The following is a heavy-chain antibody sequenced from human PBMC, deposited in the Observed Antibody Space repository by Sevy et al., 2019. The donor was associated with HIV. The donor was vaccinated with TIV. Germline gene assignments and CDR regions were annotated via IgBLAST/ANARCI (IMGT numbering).Heavy chain of an antibody. CDR3: ARGRVIIDY. V-gene: IGHV1-2*02. CDR1: GYTFTDYY. CDR2: INPNSGVT. Sequence: ASVKVSCKASGYTFTDYYLHWVRQAPGHGLEGVGYINPNSGVTNYPLKFRGRVTVTSDTSISTAYMELRSLGSDDTALYYCARGRVIIDYWGQGTLVTVSS. J-gene: IGHJ4*02.